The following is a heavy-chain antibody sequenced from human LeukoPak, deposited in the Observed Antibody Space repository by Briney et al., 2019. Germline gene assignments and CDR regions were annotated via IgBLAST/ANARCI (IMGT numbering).Heavy chain of an antibody. V-gene: IGHV1-69*13. D-gene: IGHD1-20*01. CDR2: IIPIFGTA. J-gene: IGHJ3*02. Sequence: GASVKVSCKASGGTFSSYAISWVRQAPGQGLEWMGGIIPIFGTANYAQKFQGRVTITADESTSTAYMELSSLRSEDTAVYYCARDEGVTGTTTAFDIWGQGTMVTVSS. CDR1: GGTFSSYA. CDR3: ARDEGVTGTTTAFDI.